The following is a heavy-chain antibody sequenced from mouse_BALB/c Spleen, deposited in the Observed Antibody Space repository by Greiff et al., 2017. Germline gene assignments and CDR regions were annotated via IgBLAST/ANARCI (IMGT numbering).Heavy chain of an antibody. CDR2: INPYYGST. CDR1: GYSFTDYI. D-gene: IGHD2-3*01. CDR3: ARWIYDGAGDAMDY. J-gene: IGHJ4*01. V-gene: IGHV1-39*01. Sequence: VQLKQTGPELVKPGASVKISCKASGYSFTDYIMLWVKQSHGKSLEWIGNINPYYGSTSYNLKFKGKATLTVDKSSSTAYMQLNSLTSEDSAVYYCARWIYDGAGDAMDYWGQGTSVTVSS.